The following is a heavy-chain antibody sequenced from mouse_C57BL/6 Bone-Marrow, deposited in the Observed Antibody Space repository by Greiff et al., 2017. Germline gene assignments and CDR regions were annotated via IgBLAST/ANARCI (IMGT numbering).Heavy chain of an antibody. CDR3: ARAGTADFDY. CDR1: GYSFTGYY. D-gene: IGHD6-1*01. J-gene: IGHJ2*01. V-gene: IGHV1-43*01. Sequence: VQLQQSGPELVKPGASVKIFCKASGYSFTGYYMHWVKQSSEKSLEWIGEINPSTGGTSYNQKFKGKATLTVDKSSSTAYMQLKSLTSEDSAVYYCARAGTADFDYWGQGTTLTVSS. CDR2: INPSTGGT.